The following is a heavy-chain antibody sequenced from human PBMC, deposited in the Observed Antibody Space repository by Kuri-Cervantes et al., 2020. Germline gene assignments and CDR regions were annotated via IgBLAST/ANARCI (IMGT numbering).Heavy chain of an antibody. Sequence: SETLSLTCAVSGGSFSGYYWSWIRQPPGKGLEWIGEINHSGSTYYNPSLKSRVTISVDTSKNQFTLKLSSVTAADTALYYCARSRRRWLQLVAFDIWGQGVMVTVSS. D-gene: IGHD5-24*01. CDR2: INHSGST. J-gene: IGHJ3*02. V-gene: IGHV4-34*01. CDR1: GGSFSGYY. CDR3: ARSRRRWLQLVAFDI.